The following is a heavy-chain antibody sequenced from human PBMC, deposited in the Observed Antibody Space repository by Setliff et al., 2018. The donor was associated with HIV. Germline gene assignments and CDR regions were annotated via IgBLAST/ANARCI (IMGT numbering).Heavy chain of an antibody. CDR2: IYSGGSST. D-gene: IGHD3-22*01. CDR1: GFTFSSYA. CDR3: AKRSSSDNSVPGNYFDY. J-gene: IGHJ4*02. Sequence: GGSLRLSCAASGFTFSSYAMSWVRQAPGKGLEWVSLIYSGGSSTYYADSVKGRFTISRDNSKNTLYLQLNGLRAEDTAVYYCAKRSSSDNSVPGNYFDYWGQGTLVTVSS. V-gene: IGHV3-23*03.